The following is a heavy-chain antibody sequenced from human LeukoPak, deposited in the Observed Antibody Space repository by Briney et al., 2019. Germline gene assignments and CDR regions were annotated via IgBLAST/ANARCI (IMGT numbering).Heavy chain of an antibody. CDR1: GGSISSYY. J-gene: IGHJ6*02. D-gene: IGHD6-13*01. CDR3: AKDTVSDWSSSPSERANYGMDV. CDR2: IYYSGST. Sequence: PSETLSLTCTVSGGSISSYYWSWIRQPPGKGLEWIGYIYYSGSTNYNPSLKSRVTISVDTSKNQFSLKLSSVTAADTAVYYCAKDTVSDWSSSPSERANYGMDVWGQGTTVTVSS. V-gene: IGHV4-59*01.